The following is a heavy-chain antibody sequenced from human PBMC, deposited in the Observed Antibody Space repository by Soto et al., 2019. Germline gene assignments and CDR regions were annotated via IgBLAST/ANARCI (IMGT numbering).Heavy chain of an antibody. CDR1: GGTFNNYA. CDR3: ARRRYYDSSGFWFDP. D-gene: IGHD3-22*01. V-gene: IGHV1-69*01. Sequence: GXSVKVSCKASGGTFNNYALSWVRQAPVQGLEWMGGIIPIFGTANYAQKFQGRVTITADESTSTAYMELSSLRSEDTAVYYCARRRYYDSSGFWFDPWGQGTLVTVSS. J-gene: IGHJ5*02. CDR2: IIPIFGTA.